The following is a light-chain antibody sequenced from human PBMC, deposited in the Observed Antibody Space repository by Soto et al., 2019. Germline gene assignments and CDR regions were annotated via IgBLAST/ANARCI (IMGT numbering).Light chain of an antibody. V-gene: IGKV3-11*01. CDR1: QSVSSY. CDR3: QQRSNWPKT. CDR2: DAS. Sequence: EIVLTQSPATLSLSPGERATLSCRASQSVSSYLAWYQQKPGQAPRLLIYDASNRATGIPARFSGSGSGTDFTLTISSLEPEDFAVYYCQQRSNWPKTFGGGTTV. J-gene: IGKJ4*01.